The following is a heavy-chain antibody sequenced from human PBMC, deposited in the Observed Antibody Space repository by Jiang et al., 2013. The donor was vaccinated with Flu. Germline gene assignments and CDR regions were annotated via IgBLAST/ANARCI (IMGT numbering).Heavy chain of an antibody. D-gene: IGHD6-19*01. Sequence: KASGGTFSSYAISWVRQAPGQGLEWMGGIIPILGIANYAQKFQGRVTITADKSTSTAYMELSSLRSEDTAVYYCARDKEQWLVGVNWFDPWGQGTLVTVSS. CDR1: GGTFSSYA. V-gene: IGHV1-69*10. J-gene: IGHJ5*02. CDR2: IIPILGIA. CDR3: ARDKEQWLVGVNWFDP.